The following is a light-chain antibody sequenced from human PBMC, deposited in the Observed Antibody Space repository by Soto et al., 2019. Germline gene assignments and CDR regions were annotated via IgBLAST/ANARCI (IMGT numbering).Light chain of an antibody. CDR3: QRLSHA. CDR2: AAS. CDR1: QGISNY. Sequence: DIQLTQSQSSLSASVGDRVTITCRASQGISNYVAWYQQKPGKAPKLLIYAASTLQSGVPSRFSGSGSGTDFTLTISSLQPEDFATYYCQRLSHAFGGGTKVEIK. V-gene: IGKV1-9*01. J-gene: IGKJ4*01.